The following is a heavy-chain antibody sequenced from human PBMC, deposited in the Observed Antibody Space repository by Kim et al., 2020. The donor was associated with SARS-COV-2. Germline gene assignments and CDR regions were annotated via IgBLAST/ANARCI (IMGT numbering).Heavy chain of an antibody. J-gene: IGHJ6*02. Sequence: SGPTLVNPTQTLTLTCTFSGFSLSTSGMCVSWIRQPPGKALEWLALIDWDDDKYYSTSLKTRLTISNDTSKNQVVLTMTYMDPVDTATDYCARIYYYDSSGYPYGMDVWGQGTAVTVSS. D-gene: IGHD3-22*01. CDR1: GFSLSTSGMC. CDR3: ARIYYYDSSGYPYGMDV. CDR2: IDWDDDK. V-gene: IGHV2-70*01.